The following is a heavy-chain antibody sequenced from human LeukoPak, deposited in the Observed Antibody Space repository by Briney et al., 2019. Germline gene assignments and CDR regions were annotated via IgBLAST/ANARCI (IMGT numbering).Heavy chain of an antibody. CDR2: ISGSGGST. CDR3: AKEGYGDLDYYYGTDV. Sequence: GGSLRLSCAASGFTFSRYAMSWVRQAPGKGLEWVSAISGSGGSTYYADSVKGRFTISRDNSKNTLYLQMNSLRAEDTAVYYCAKEGYGDLDYYYGTDVWGQGTTVTVSS. V-gene: IGHV3-23*01. D-gene: IGHD4-17*01. CDR1: GFTFSRYA. J-gene: IGHJ6*02.